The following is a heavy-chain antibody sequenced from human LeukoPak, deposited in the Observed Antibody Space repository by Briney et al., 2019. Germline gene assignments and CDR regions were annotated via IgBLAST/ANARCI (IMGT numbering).Heavy chain of an antibody. CDR1: GFTFSSYW. CDR2: ISRGGSTT. Sequence: PGGSLRLSCAASGFTFSSYWMSWVRQAPGKGLEWVSYISRGGSTTYYADSVKGRFTISRDNAKNSLYLQMDSLRAEDTAVYYCVRGVSISSSWYNDLWGQGTMVTVSS. D-gene: IGHD6-13*01. J-gene: IGHJ3*01. CDR3: VRGVSISSSWYNDL. V-gene: IGHV3-48*04.